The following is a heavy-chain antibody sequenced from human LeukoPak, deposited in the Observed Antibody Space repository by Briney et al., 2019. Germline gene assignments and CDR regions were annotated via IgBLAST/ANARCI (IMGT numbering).Heavy chain of an antibody. Sequence: ETLSLTCAVYGGSFSGYYWSWIRQPPGKGLEWIGEINHSGSTNYNPSLKSRVTISVDTSKNQFSLKLSSVTAADTAVCYCARPWDCSSTSCYTRAFDIWGQGTMVTVSS. CDR3: ARPWDCSSTSCYTRAFDI. J-gene: IGHJ3*02. V-gene: IGHV4-34*01. CDR2: INHSGST. CDR1: GGSFSGYY. D-gene: IGHD2-2*02.